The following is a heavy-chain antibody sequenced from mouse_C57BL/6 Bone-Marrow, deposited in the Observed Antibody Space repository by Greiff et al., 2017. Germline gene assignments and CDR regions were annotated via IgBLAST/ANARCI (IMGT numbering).Heavy chain of an antibody. CDR3: ARRDGTYYFDY. V-gene: IGHV14-2*01. D-gene: IGHD2-3*01. CDR2: IDPEDGET. J-gene: IGHJ2*01. CDR1: GFNIKDYY. Sequence: VQLQQSGAELVKPGASVKLSCTASGFNIKDYYMNWVKQRTEQGLEWNGRIDPEDGETKYAPKFQGKATITADTSSNTAYLQLSSLTSEDTAVYYCARRDGTYYFDYWGQGTTLTVSS.